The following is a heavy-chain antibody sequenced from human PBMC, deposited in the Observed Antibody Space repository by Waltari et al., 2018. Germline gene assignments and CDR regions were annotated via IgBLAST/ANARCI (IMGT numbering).Heavy chain of an antibody. CDR2: ISDGGGII. D-gene: IGHD7-27*01. Sequence: EVQLLESGGGLVQPGGSLRLSCAASGFTFSTYVVNWVRQAPGKGLEWVSSISDGGGIINYADSVKGLFTISRDNSKNTLYLQMNSLRAEDTAVYYCARGSGVDYWGQGTLVTISS. CDR3: ARGSGVDY. CDR1: GFTFSTYV. V-gene: IGHV3-23*01. J-gene: IGHJ4*02.